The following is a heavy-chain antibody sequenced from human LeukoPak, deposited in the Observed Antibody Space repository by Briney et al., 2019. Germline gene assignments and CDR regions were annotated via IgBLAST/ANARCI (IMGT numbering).Heavy chain of an antibody. CDR2: ISYDGSNK. CDR3: XXXXXXAMVPTVFDY. CDR1: GFTFSSYA. Sequence: GGSLRLSCAASGFTFSSYAMHWVRQAPGKGLEWVAVISYDGSNKYYADSVKGRFTISRDNSKNTLYLQMNSLRAEDTAVYYXXXXXXXAMVPTVFDYWGQGTLVTVSS. D-gene: IGHD5-18*01. V-gene: IGHV3-30-3*01. J-gene: IGHJ4*02.